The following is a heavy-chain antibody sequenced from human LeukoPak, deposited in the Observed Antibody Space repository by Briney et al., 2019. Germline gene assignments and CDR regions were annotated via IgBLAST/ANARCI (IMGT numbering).Heavy chain of an antibody. V-gene: IGHV3-30*04. D-gene: IGHD6-19*01. J-gene: IGHJ4*02. Sequence: GGSLRLSCAASGFTFSTYPMHWVRQAPGKGLEWVAVVADDGKDKHYVESVKGRFTISSDNSKNTLYLQMNSLRVEDTAVYYCARDRHIAGAGYYFDYWGQGTLVTVSS. CDR2: VADDGKDK. CDR3: ARDRHIAGAGYYFDY. CDR1: GFTFSTYP.